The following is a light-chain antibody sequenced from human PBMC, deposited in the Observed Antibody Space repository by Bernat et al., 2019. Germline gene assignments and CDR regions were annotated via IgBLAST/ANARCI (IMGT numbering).Light chain of an antibody. CDR3: QQSLTTPAQIT. CDR2: TAT. V-gene: IGKV1-39*01. J-gene: IGKJ4*01. Sequence: DIQLTQSPSSLSASVGDRVTITCRASQDISNYLNWYQQKPGKAPNLLIYTATNLQSGVPSRFSASGFGTDFTLTISSLQPEDFATYYCQQSLTTPAQITFGGGTNVEIK. CDR1: QDISNY.